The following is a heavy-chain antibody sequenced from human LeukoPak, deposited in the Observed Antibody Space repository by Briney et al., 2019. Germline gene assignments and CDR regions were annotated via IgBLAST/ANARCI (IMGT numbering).Heavy chain of an antibody. J-gene: IGHJ4*02. CDR3: ARDSSTGYYYDSSTEGFDY. V-gene: IGHV1-18*01. D-gene: IGHD3-22*01. CDR2: ISAYNGNT. CDR1: GYTFTSYG. Sequence: GAAVKVSCKASGYTFTSYGISWVRQAPGQGLEWMGWISAYNGNTNYAQKLQGRVTMTTDTSTSTAYMELRSLRSDDTAVYYCARDSSTGYYYDSSTEGFDYWGQGTLVTVSS.